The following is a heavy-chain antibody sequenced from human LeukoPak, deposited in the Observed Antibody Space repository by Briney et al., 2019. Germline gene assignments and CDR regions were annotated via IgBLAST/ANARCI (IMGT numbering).Heavy chain of an antibody. CDR2: ISDSGGSA. Sequence: GGSLRLSCAASGFTFNTYAMSWVRQASGKGLEGVSAISDSGGSAYYADSVKGRFTISRDNSKNTLYLQMNSLRAEDTAIYYCARDERLLSFLKWGQGTLVTVSS. V-gene: IGHV3-23*01. CDR3: ARDERLLSFLK. D-gene: IGHD3-3*01. J-gene: IGHJ4*02. CDR1: GFTFNTYA.